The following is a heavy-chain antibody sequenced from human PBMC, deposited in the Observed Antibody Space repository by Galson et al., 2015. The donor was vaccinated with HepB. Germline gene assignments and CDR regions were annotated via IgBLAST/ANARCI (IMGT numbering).Heavy chain of an antibody. Sequence: SLRLSCAASGFTFRSYAMHWVRQAPGKGLEYVSAISSNGGSTYYADSAKGRFTISRDNSKNTLYLQMSSLRAEDTAVYYCVEGPGSAPLRNWFDPWGQGTLVTVSS. D-gene: IGHD3-16*01. J-gene: IGHJ5*02. CDR2: ISSNGGST. V-gene: IGHV3-64D*06. CDR1: GFTFRSYA. CDR3: VEGPGSAPLRNWFDP.